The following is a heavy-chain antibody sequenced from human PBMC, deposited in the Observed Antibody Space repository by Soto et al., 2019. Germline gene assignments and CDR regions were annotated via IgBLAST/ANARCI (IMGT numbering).Heavy chain of an antibody. Sequence: QVQLQESGPGLVKPSETLSLTCTVSGGSVSSDSWSWIRQPPGKGLEWIGFIYYTGGTKYYHSLKTGVTISLDTAKNQFSLKLSSVTAADTALYYCARRSRSISVWYYVDFWGQGILVTVSS. CDR1: GGSVSSDS. CDR3: ARRSRSISVWYYVDF. CDR2: IYYTGGT. V-gene: IGHV4-59*02. D-gene: IGHD6-19*01. J-gene: IGHJ4*02.